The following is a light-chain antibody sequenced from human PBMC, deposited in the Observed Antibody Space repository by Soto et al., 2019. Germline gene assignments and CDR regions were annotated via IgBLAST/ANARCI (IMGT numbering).Light chain of an antibody. CDR2: ETS. CDR1: QSVDYF. V-gene: IGKV3-11*01. J-gene: IGKJ1*01. CDR3: QQYGGSPRT. Sequence: EIVLTQSPATLSLSPGERATLSCRASQSVDYFLAWYQQKPGQAPRLLIYETSHRATGIPARFSGGGSGTDFTLTISRLGPEDFAVYYCQQYGGSPRTFGQGTKVDIK.